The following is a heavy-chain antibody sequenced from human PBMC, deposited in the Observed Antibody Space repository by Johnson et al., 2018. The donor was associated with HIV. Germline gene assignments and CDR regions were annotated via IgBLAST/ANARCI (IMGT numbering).Heavy chain of an antibody. CDR2: ISYDGGNK. CDR3: ARDHGQLWLLPAFDI. V-gene: IGHV3-30*04. Sequence: QEKLVESGGGVVQPGRSLRLSCAASGFRFSTYALHWVRQTPGKGLEWVAVISYDGGNKYYADSVKGRFTISRDNSKNTLYLQMNSLRVEDTAVYYCARDHGQLWLLPAFDIWGQGTMVTVSS. J-gene: IGHJ3*02. D-gene: IGHD5-18*01. CDR1: GFRFSTYA.